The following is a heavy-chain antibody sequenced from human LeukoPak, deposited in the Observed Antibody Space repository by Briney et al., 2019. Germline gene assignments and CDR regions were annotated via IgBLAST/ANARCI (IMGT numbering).Heavy chain of an antibody. V-gene: IGHV3-23*01. J-gene: IGHJ4*02. CDR2: ISGSGGNT. Sequence: GGSLRLSCAASGLTFSSYAMNWVRQAPGKGLEWVSAISGSGGNTYYADSVKGRFTISRDNSKNTLYLQMNSLRAEDTAVYYCARAGGYCSGGSCYSELAVWGQGTLVTVSS. CDR1: GLTFSSYA. CDR3: ARAGGYCSGGSCYSELAV. D-gene: IGHD2-15*01.